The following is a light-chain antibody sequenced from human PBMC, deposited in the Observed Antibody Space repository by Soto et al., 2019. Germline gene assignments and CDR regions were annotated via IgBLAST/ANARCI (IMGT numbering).Light chain of an antibody. V-gene: IGKV3-20*01. J-gene: IGKJ1*01. CDR1: QSDSSSY. CDR3: QQYGRSQT. CDR2: GAS. Sequence: EIVLTQSPGTLSLSPGERATLSCRASQSDSSSYLVWYQQKPGQAPRLLIYGASSRATGIPDRFSGSGSGTDFTFTISRLEPEDFAVYYCQQYGRSQTFGQGTKVEIK.